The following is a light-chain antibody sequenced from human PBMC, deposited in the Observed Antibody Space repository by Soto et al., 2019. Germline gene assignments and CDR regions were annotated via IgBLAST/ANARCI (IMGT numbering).Light chain of an antibody. Sequence: EIVLTQSPGTLSLSPGERATLSCRASQSVSSSYLAWYQQRPGQAPRLLIYDASTRATGIPARFSGSGSGTEFTLTISSLQPDDFATYYCQHYNSYSEAFGQGTKVDIK. V-gene: IGKV3-20*01. J-gene: IGKJ1*01. CDR2: DAS. CDR3: QHYNSYSEA. CDR1: QSVSSSY.